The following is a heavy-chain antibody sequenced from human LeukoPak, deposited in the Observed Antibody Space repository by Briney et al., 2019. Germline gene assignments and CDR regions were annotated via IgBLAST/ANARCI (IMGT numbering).Heavy chain of an antibody. V-gene: IGHV4-59*06. Sequence: SETLSLTCTVSGGSISSYYWSWIRQHPRKGLELIGYIYYNRSTYYNPSLKSRVTISVDTSKNQFSLKLSSVTAADTAVYYCARDLLDTAMVHYWYFDLWGRGTLVTVSS. CDR3: ARDLLDTAMVHYWYFDL. J-gene: IGHJ2*01. CDR1: GGSISSYY. CDR2: IYYNRST. D-gene: IGHD5-18*01.